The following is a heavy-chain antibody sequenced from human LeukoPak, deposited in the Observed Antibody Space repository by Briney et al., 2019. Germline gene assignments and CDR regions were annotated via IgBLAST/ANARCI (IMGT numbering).Heavy chain of an antibody. D-gene: IGHD2-15*01. CDR1: GXSISSSRYY. V-gene: IGHV4-39*01. J-gene: IGHJ4*02. Sequence: KPSETLSLTFTVSGXSISSSRYYWGWIRQPPGKGLEWIGSIYYSGSTYYNPSLKSRVTISVDTSKNQFSLKLTSVTAADTAVYFCARLVGYYSRGSCYHFDYWGQGSLVTVSS. CDR2: IYYSGST. CDR3: ARLVGYYSRGSCYHFDY.